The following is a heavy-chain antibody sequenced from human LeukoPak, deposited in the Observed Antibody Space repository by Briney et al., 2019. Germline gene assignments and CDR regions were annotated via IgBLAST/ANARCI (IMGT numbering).Heavy chain of an antibody. Sequence: TGRSLRLSCAASGFTVSSKYMSWVRQGAGKGLVCVSVIYSGCSTYYADPVKGRFTLSRNNYKTTLYLQMNSLSAEDTAVYYCATVRGVIITSHPYYYGMDVWGQGTTVTVSS. CDR1: GFTVSSKY. CDR2: IYSGCST. CDR3: ATVRGVIITSHPYYYGMDV. D-gene: IGHD3-10*01. V-gene: IGHV3-53*04. J-gene: IGHJ6*02.